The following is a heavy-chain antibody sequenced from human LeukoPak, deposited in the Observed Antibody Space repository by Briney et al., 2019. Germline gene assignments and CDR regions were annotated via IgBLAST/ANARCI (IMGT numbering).Heavy chain of an antibody. CDR3: ARDLMGIAYRGAFYY. V-gene: IGHV3-15*01. J-gene: IGHJ4*02. D-gene: IGHD6-13*01. CDR2: IKSKNDGGTT. Sequence: GGSLRLSCATSGLTFTNAWMTWVRQAPGKGPEWVGRIKSKNDGGTTDYAASVKGGFTISRDDSKNTLYLQMNSLRAEDTAVYYCARDLMGIAYRGAFYYWGQGTLVTVSS. CDR1: GLTFTNAW.